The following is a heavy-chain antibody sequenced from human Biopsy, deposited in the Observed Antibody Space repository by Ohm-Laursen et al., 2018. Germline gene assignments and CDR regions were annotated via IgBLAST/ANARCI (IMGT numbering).Heavy chain of an antibody. Sequence: SVKVSCKASGYNFPTHYMHWVRQAPGQGLEWMAMINPRSGSTFYAQKFQDRVTMTRDTSTSTVYMELSSLRSEDTAVYFCAREEDNSGYDYYGMDVWGQGTTVTVSS. V-gene: IGHV1-46*01. CDR1: GYNFPTHY. J-gene: IGHJ6*02. CDR3: AREEDNSGYDYYGMDV. CDR2: INPRSGST. D-gene: IGHD3-22*01.